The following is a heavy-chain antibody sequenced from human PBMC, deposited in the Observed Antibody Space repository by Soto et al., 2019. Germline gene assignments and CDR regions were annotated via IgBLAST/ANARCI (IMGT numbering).Heavy chain of an antibody. D-gene: IGHD3-10*01. Sequence: LRLSYAASGFTFRSFAMSWGLQSPGKELDWVSGISGRSTYYADSVKGRFTISRDNPQNTLYLQMNSLTAEDTAVYYCARAAGPYYYYATDGWGKGT. V-gene: IGHV3-23*01. CDR2: ISGRST. J-gene: IGHJ6*04. CDR3: ARAAGPYYYYATDG. CDR1: GFTFRSFA.